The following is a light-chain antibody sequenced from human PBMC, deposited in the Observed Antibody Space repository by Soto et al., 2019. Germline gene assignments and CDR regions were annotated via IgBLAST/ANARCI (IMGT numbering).Light chain of an antibody. CDR3: SSHTSGDTRV. Sequence: QLVLTQPASVSGSPGQSIAISCTGTSSDVGGYDYVSWYQQHPDKAPKLIIYEVTKRPSGVSNRFSGSKSCNTVSLTISGHKPDGEADYYCSSHTSGDTRVFGSGTKLTVL. V-gene: IGLV2-14*01. CDR1: SSDVGGYDY. CDR2: EVT. J-gene: IGLJ1*01.